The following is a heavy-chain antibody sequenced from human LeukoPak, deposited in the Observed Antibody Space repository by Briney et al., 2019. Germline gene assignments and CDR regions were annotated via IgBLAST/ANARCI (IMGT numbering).Heavy chain of an antibody. J-gene: IGHJ3*02. V-gene: IGHV1-2*02. CDR1: GYTLTGYY. Sequence: GASVKVSCKASGYTLTGYYMHWVRQAPGQGLEWMGWINPNSGGTNYAQKFQGRVTMARDTSISTAYMELSRLRSDDTAVYYCARGGYCSGGSCYSRPFDIWGQGTMVTVSS. D-gene: IGHD2-15*01. CDR2: INPNSGGT. CDR3: ARGGYCSGGSCYSRPFDI.